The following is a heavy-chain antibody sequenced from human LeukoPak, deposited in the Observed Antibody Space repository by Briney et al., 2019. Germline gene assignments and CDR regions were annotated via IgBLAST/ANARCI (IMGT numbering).Heavy chain of an antibody. CDR2: MRYDGSNK. Sequence: HPGGSLRLSCAASGFTFSSYGMHWVRQAPGKGLEWVAFMRYDGSNKYYADSVKGRFTISRDNSKNTLYLQMNSLRAEDTAVYYCAKDLTQGGSWGANWEETPDRTSYFDYWGQGTLVTVSS. J-gene: IGHJ4*02. CDR1: GFTFSSYG. D-gene: IGHD7-27*01. V-gene: IGHV3-30*02. CDR3: AKDLTQGGSWGANWEETPDRTSYFDY.